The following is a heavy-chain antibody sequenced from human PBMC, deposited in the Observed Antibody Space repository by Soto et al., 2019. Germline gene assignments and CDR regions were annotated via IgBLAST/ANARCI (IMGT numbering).Heavy chain of an antibody. V-gene: IGHV3-23*01. D-gene: IGHD2-15*01. CDR3: AKRRGAGGHFDY. CDR1: GFTFSTYA. J-gene: IGHJ4*02. CDR2: VSSGGGT. Sequence: EVELLESGGGLVQPEGSLRLSCAASGFTFSTYAMGWVRQAPGKGLEWVSVVSSGGGTHYADSVKGRFTVSRDNSKNTLSLQMNSLRADDTAEYYCAKRRGAGGHFDYWGQGALVTVSS.